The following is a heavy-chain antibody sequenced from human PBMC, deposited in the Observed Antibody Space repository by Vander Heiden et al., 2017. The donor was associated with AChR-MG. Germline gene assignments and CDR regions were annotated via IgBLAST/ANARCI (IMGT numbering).Heavy chain of an antibody. CDR3: ARDGVVVGTMGYFQH. D-gene: IGHD2-15*01. CDR2: ISGSSSDT. CDR1: GFTFNIYR. V-gene: IGHV3-21*01. Sequence: EVQLVESGGGLVKPGGSLRLSCAASGFTFNIYRMNWVRQAPGKGLEWVSSISGSSSDTYYADSVKGRFTISRDNAKNSVYLQMNSLRDEDTAVYYCARDGVVVGTMGYFQHWGQGTLVTVSS. J-gene: IGHJ1*01.